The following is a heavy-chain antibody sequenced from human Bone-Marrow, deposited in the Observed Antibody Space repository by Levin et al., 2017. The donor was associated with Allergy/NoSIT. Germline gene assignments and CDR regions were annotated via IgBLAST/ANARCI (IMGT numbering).Heavy chain of an antibody. J-gene: IGHJ4*02. Sequence: SGGSLRLSCADSGFSFSTYGMHWVRQAPGKGLEWVAVISSDGSNKYYADSLKGRFTISRDNSKNTLYLQMNSLRAEDTAVYYCAKGGHECSGTTCAIDWGQGTLVTVSS. CDR2: ISSDGSNK. CDR1: GFSFSTYG. D-gene: IGHD2-2*01. CDR3: AKGGHECSGTTCAID. V-gene: IGHV3-30*18.